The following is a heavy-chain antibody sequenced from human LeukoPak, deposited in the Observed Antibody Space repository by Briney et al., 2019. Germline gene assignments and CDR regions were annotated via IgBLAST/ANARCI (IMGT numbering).Heavy chain of an antibody. Sequence: GGSLRLSCAASGFTFSSYSMNWVRQAPGKGLEWVSFIRHDGSNKYYIDSVKGRFTISRDNSKNTLYLQMNSLRVEDTAVYYCAKTQLYGSGTIDYWGQGTLVTVSS. J-gene: IGHJ4*02. CDR1: GFTFSSYS. D-gene: IGHD3-10*01. CDR3: AKTQLYGSGTIDY. CDR2: IRHDGSNK. V-gene: IGHV3-30*02.